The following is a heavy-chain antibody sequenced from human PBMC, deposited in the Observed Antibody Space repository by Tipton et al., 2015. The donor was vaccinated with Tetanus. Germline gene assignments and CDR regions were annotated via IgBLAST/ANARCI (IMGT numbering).Heavy chain of an antibody. Sequence: TLSLTCTVSGGSFSTYYWSWIRQPPGKGLEWIGYIYYSGSTNYNPSLKSRVTISVDTSKNQFSLKLSSVIAADTAVYYCARGIPGETGTISRFDPWGQGTLVTVSS. V-gene: IGHV4-59*01. CDR2: IYYSGST. CDR1: GGSFSTYY. D-gene: IGHD1-7*01. CDR3: ARGIPGETGTISRFDP. J-gene: IGHJ5*02.